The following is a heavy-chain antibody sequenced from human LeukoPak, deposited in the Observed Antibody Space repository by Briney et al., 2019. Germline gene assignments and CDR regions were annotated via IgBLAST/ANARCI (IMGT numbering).Heavy chain of an antibody. CDR3: ARALSDYYGSDGIGP. D-gene: IGHD3-10*01. CDR1: GFTFSSYA. Sequence: PGGPLRLSCAASGFTFSSYAMHWVRQAPGKGLEWVAVISYDGSNKYYADSVKGRFTISRDNSKNTLYLQMNSLRAEDTAVYYCARALSDYYGSDGIGPWGQGTLVTVSS. J-gene: IGHJ5*02. V-gene: IGHV3-30*01. CDR2: ISYDGSNK.